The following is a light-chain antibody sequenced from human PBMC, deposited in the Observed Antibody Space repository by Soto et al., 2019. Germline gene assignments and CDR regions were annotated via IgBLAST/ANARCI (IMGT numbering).Light chain of an antibody. CDR3: HQNYGSLTST. CDR1: QSISTY. V-gene: IGKV1-39*01. Sequence: DIQMTQSPSSLSASVGDRVTITCRASQSISTYLNWYQQKPGKAPKLLIYAASSLQSGVPSRFSGLGSWTYFTLTISSLQPEDFATYYCHQNYGSLTSTFGQGTNLQIK. J-gene: IGKJ2*01. CDR2: AAS.